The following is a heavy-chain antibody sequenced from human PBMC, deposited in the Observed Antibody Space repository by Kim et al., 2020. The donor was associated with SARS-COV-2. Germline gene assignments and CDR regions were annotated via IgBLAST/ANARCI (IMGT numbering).Heavy chain of an antibody. D-gene: IGHD6-13*01. Sequence: GGSLRLSCAASGFTFSSYAMNWVRQAPGKGLEWVSGISDSGGSTYYADSVKGRFTISRDNSKNTLYLQMKSLRAEDTAVYYCAKDSRRAAAGTGPFDYWGQGTLVTVSS. CDR2: ISDSGGST. J-gene: IGHJ4*02. CDR3: AKDSRRAAAGTGPFDY. V-gene: IGHV3-23*01. CDR1: GFTFSSYA.